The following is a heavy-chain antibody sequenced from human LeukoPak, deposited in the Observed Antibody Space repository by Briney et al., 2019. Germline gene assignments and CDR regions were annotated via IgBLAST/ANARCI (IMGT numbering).Heavy chain of an antibody. V-gene: IGHV4-34*01. J-gene: IGHJ4*02. CDR2: INHSGST. CDR1: GGSFSGYY. Sequence: PSETLSLTCAVYGGSFSGYYWSWLRQPPGKGLEWIGEINHSGSTNYNPSLKSRVTISVDPSKNQFSLKLSSVTAAATAVYYCARGGRYGDYGIDYWGQGTLVTVSS. CDR3: ARGGRYGDYGIDY. D-gene: IGHD4-17*01.